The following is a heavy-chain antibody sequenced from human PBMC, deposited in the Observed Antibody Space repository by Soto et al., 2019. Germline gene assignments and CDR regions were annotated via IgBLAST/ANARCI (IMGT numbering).Heavy chain of an antibody. CDR2: ISDTGDRT. V-gene: IGHV3-23*01. D-gene: IGHD3-22*01. CDR1: GLSFSTSG. Sequence: VQLLESGGGMVQPGGSLRLSCAASGLSFSTSGMTWVRQAPGKGLEWVSDISDTGDRTYYADSVKGRFTISRDNSKNTLYLQMSSLRAEDTAVYYCAKYQWLLPDVFNVCGQGTMVTVSS. J-gene: IGHJ3*01. CDR3: AKYQWLLPDVFNV.